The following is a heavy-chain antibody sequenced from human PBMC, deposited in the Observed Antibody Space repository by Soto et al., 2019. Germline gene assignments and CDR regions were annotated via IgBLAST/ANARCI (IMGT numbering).Heavy chain of an antibody. V-gene: IGHV1-2*02. CDR1: GYTFTAYY. Sequence: ASVRVSCKPYGYTFTAYYINWVRQAPGQVLECLGWIDPRSGVTNYAQKFQGRVIMTRDTSIKTVYRELSWLTSDDTAVYYCATDDYGASAFWGQGTLVNVSS. CDR3: ATDDYGASAF. CDR2: IDPRSGVT. J-gene: IGHJ4*02. D-gene: IGHD4-17*01.